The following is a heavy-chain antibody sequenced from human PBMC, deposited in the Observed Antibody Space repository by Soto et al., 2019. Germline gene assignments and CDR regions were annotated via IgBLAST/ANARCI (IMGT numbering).Heavy chain of an antibody. V-gene: IGHV1-18*01. CDR1: GYTFTSYG. J-gene: IGHJ5*02. Sequence: ASVKVSCKASGYTFTSYGISWVRQAPGQGLEWMGWISAYNGNTNYAQKLQGRVTMTTDTSTSTAYMELRSLRSDDTAVYYCARHALAEEFMWFDTWGQGTQVTVSS. CDR3: ARHALAEEFMWFDT. CDR2: ISAYNGNT.